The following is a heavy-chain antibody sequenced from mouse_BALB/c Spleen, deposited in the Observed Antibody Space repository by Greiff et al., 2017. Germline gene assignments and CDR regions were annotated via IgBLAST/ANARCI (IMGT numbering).Heavy chain of an antibody. J-gene: IGHJ4*01. CDR3: AREEEGNYVSYAMDY. Sequence: DVMLVESGGGLVKPGGSLKLSCAASGFTFSDYYMYWVRQTPEKRLEWVATISDGGSYTYYPDSVKGRFTISRDNAKNNLYLQMSSLKSEDTAMYYCAREEEGNYVSYAMDYWGQGTSVTVSS. V-gene: IGHV5-4*02. CDR1: GFTFSDYY. CDR2: ISDGGSYT. D-gene: IGHD2-1*01.